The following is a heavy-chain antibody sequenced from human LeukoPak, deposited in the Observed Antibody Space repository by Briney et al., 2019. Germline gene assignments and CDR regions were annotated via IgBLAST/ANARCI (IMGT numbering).Heavy chain of an antibody. V-gene: IGHV3-21*04. J-gene: IGHJ4*02. CDR3: GSTVREGEDQ. CDR1: GFIFSNYA. Sequence: GGSLRLSCAASGFIFSNYAMNWVRQAPGKGLEWVSSITSSSAYIYYADSVKGRFTISRDNAKNSLFLQMSSLRAEDTAVYYCGSTVREGEDQWGQGTLVTVSS. D-gene: IGHD3-10*01. CDR2: ITSSSAYI.